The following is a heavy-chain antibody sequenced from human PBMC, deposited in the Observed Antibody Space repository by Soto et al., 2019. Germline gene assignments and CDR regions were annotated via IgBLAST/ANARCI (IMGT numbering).Heavy chain of an antibody. D-gene: IGHD4-17*01. CDR2: ISAYNGNT. J-gene: IGHJ4*02. CDR3: ARGPPDYGDYIPFDY. V-gene: IGHV1-18*01. CDR1: GYTFTTYG. Sequence: QVQLVQSGAEVKKPGASVPVSCKASGYTFTTYGISWVRQAPGQGLEWMGWISAYNGNTNYAQKLQGRVTMTTDTSTSTAYMELRSLRSDDTAVYYCARGPPDYGDYIPFDYWGQGTLVTVSS.